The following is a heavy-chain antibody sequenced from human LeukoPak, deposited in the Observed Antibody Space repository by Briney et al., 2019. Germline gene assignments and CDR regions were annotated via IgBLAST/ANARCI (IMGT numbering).Heavy chain of an antibody. J-gene: IGHJ6*02. V-gene: IGHV4-34*01. Sequence: SETLSLTCAVYGGSFSGYYWSWIRQPPGKGLEWIGEINHSGSTNYNPSLKSRVTISVDTSKNQFSLKPSSVTAADTAVYYCARGTSISYSSSWYVVYYGMDVWGQGTTVTVSS. CDR1: GGSFSGYY. CDR3: ARGTSISYSSSWYVVYYGMDV. CDR2: INHSGST. D-gene: IGHD6-13*01.